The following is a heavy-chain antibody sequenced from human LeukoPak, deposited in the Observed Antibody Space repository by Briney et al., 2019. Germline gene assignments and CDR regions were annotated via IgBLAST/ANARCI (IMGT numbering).Heavy chain of an antibody. CDR3: ATGYSSSWYSGYGMDV. V-gene: IGHV1-69-2*01. Sequence: ATVKISCKVSGYTFTDYYMRWVQQAPGKGLEWMGFVDPEDGETIYAEKFQGRVTITADTSTDTAYMELSSLRSEDTAVYYCATGYSSSWYSGYGMDVWGRGTTVTVSS. CDR1: GYTFTDYY. CDR2: VDPEDGET. J-gene: IGHJ6*02. D-gene: IGHD6-13*01.